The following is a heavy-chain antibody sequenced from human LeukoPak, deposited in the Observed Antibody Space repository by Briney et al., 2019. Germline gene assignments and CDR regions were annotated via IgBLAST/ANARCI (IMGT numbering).Heavy chain of an antibody. J-gene: IGHJ6*03. CDR3: ATHQTTTGYYYYYMDV. CDR2: INHSGST. V-gene: IGHV4-34*01. Sequence: SETLSLTCAVYGGSFSGYYWSWIRQPPGKGLEWIGEINHSGSTNYNPSLKSRVTISVDTSKNQFSLKLSSVTAADTAVYYCATHQTTTGYYYYYMDVWGKGTTVTISS. CDR1: GGSFSGYY. D-gene: IGHD1-1*01.